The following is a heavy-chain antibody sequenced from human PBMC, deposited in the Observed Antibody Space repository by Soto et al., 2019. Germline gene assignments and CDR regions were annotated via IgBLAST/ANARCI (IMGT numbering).Heavy chain of an antibody. CDR3: ARGMGYCSSTSCYGVWFDP. CDR2: IFSNDEK. Sequence: QVTLKESGPVLVKPTETLTLTCTVSGFSLSNARMGVSWIRQPPGKALEWLAHIFSNDEKSYSTSLKSRLTISQDTSKRQVVLNMTNMDPVDKATYYCARGMGYCSSTSCYGVWFDPWGQGTLVTVSS. V-gene: IGHV2-26*01. CDR1: GFSLSNARMG. J-gene: IGHJ5*02. D-gene: IGHD2-2*01.